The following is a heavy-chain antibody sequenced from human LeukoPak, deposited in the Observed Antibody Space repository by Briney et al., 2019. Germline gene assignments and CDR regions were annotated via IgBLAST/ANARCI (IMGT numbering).Heavy chain of an antibody. D-gene: IGHD1-26*01. V-gene: IGHV3-48*01. CDR2: ISSTGNTI. CDR1: GFTFSGYT. Sequence: GGSLRLSCAASGFTFSGYTMNWVRQAPGKGLEWVSYISSTGNTIYYTDSVKGRFTISRDNAKNSLDLQMSGLGVDDTAVYYCARDNYYSIDYWGQGTLVTVSS. J-gene: IGHJ4*02. CDR3: ARDNYYSIDY.